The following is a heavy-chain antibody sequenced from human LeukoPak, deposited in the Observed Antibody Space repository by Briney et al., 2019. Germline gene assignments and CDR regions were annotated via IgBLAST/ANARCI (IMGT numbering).Heavy chain of an antibody. CDR2: IVVGSGNT. CDR1: GFTFTSSA. J-gene: IGHJ4*02. Sequence: ASVKVSCKASGFTFTSSAVQWVRQARGQRLEWIGWIVVGSGNTNYAQKFQERVTITRDMSTSTAYMELSSLRSEDTAVYYCATVPGPRGPAAMWEYYFDYWGQGTLVTVSS. CDR3: ATVPGPRGPAAMWEYYFDY. D-gene: IGHD2-2*01. V-gene: IGHV1-58*01.